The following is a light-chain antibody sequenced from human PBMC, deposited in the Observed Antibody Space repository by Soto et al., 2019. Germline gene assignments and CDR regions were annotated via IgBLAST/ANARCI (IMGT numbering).Light chain of an antibody. CDR2: GAS. CDR3: QQYGSSPRT. V-gene: IGKV3-20*01. CDR1: QSVSSNY. J-gene: IGKJ4*01. Sequence: EIVLTQSTGTLSLSPGERATLSCRASQSVSSNYLAWYQQKPGQAPRLLIYGASSRATGIPDRFSGSGSGTDFPLTISRLEPEDFAVYYCQQYGSSPRTFGGGTKVEIK.